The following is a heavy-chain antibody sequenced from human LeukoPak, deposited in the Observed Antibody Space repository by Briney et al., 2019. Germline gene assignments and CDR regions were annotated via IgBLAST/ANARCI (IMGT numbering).Heavy chain of an antibody. CDR3: ARGEVSASLYYFDF. CDR2: VSGYTGNT. V-gene: IGHV1-18*01. D-gene: IGHD2-2*01. CDR1: GYTFTTYG. Sequence: ASVKVSCKTSGYTFTTYGVSWVRQAPGQGLGWMGWVSGYTGNTNYAERFQGRVTMTIDTSTSTVYMELTSLRSDDTAVYYCARGEVSASLYYFDFWGQGTLVTVS. J-gene: IGHJ4*02.